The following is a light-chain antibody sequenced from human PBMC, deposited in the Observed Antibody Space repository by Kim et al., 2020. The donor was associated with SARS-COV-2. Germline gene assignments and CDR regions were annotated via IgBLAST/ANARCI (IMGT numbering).Light chain of an antibody. CDR3: QQYNNWPYT. J-gene: IGKJ2*01. Sequence: SVSPGESATPPCRASQSVSSNLAWYQQKPGRSPSLLIYGASTRATGIPSRFSGSGSGTEFTLTISSLQSEDFAVYSCQQYNNWPYTFGQGTKLEI. V-gene: IGKV3-15*01. CDR2: GAS. CDR1: QSVSSN.